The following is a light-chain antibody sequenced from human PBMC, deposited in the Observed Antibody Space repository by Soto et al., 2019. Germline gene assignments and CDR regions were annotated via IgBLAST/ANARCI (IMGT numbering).Light chain of an antibody. CDR3: QQYGSLPWT. CDR1: QSVTSSY. CDR2: DAS. V-gene: IGKV3D-20*01. Sequence: EIVLTQSPATLSLSPGERVTLSCGASQSVTSSYLAWYQQKPGLAPRLLIYDASSRATGISDRFSGSGSGTDFTLTISRLEPEDFAVYYCQQYGSLPWTFGQGTKVEIK. J-gene: IGKJ1*01.